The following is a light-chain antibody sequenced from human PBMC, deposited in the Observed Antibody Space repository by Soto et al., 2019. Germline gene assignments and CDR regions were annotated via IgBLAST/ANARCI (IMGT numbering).Light chain of an antibody. Sequence: QSVLTQPPSASGTPGQRVTISCSGSSSNIGSNSVNWYQQVAGTAPKLLIYSNNQRPSGVPDRFSGSQSGTSASLAISGLQSEDEADYYCAAWDDSLNGNVLFGGGTKLTV. J-gene: IGLJ2*01. CDR2: SNN. CDR3: AAWDDSLNGNVL. CDR1: SSNIGSNS. V-gene: IGLV1-44*01.